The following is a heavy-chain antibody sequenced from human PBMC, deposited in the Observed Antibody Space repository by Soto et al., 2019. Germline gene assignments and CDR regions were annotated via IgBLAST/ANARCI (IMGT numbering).Heavy chain of an antibody. CDR1: GYSFTSYW. CDR2: IYPGDSDT. D-gene: IGHD2-15*01. J-gene: IGHJ4*02. V-gene: IGHV5-51*01. CDR3: ARPNLYCSGGSCLNPHFDY. Sequence: PGESLKISCKGSGYSFTSYWIGWVRQMPGKGLEWMGIIYPGDSDTRYSPSFQGQVTISADKSISTAYLQWSSLKASDTAMYYCARPNLYCSGGSCLNPHFDYWGQGTLVTVSS.